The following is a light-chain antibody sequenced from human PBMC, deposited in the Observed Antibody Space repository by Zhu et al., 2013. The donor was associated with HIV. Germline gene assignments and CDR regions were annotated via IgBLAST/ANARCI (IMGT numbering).Light chain of an antibody. CDR2: GAS. CDR1: HSVTSSY. J-gene: IGKJ1*01. V-gene: IGKV3-20*01. CDR3: QQYGSSPRT. Sequence: EIVLTQSPGTLSLSPGERGTLSCRASHSVTSSYLAWYQQKPGQSPRLLIYGASSRATGIPDRFSGSGSGTDFTLTISRLEPEDFAVYYCQQYGSSPRTFGQGTKVEI.